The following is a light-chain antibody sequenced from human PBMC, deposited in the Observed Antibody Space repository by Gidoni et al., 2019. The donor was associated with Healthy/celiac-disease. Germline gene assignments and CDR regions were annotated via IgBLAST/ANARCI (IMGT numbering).Light chain of an antibody. CDR3: QQLNSYPPMCS. CDR1: QGISSY. Sequence: DIQLTQSPSFLSASVGDRATITCRASQGISSYLAWYQQKPGKAPKLLIYAASTLQSGVPSRYSGSGSGTEFTLTISSLQPEDFATYYCQQLNSYPPMCSFGQGTKLEIK. J-gene: IGKJ2*04. CDR2: AAS. V-gene: IGKV1-9*01.